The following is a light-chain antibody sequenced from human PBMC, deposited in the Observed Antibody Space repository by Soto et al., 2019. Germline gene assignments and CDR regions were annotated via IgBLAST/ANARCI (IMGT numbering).Light chain of an antibody. CDR2: EGS. V-gene: IGLV2-23*03. J-gene: IGLJ2*01. Sequence: QAVVTQPASVSGSPGQSITISCTGTSSDVGSYNLVSWYQQHPGKAPKLMIYEGSKRPSGVSNRFSGSKSGNTASLTISGLQAEDEADYYCCSYAGSSTFAVFGGGTKLTVL. CDR3: CSYAGSSTFAV. CDR1: SSDVGSYNL.